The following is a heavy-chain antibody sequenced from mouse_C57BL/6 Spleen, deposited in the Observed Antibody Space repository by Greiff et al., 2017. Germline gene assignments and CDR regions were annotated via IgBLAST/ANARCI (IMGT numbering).Heavy chain of an antibody. CDR2: IYPGSGST. Sequence: VQLQQPGAELVKPGASVKMSCKASGYTFTSYWITWVKQRPGQGLEWIGDIYPGSGSTNYNEKFKSKATLTVDTSSSTAYMQRSSLTSEDSAVYYCARGRDGYYYFGCWGQGTTLTVSS. V-gene: IGHV1-55*01. J-gene: IGHJ2*01. D-gene: IGHD2-3*01. CDR3: ARGRDGYYYFGC. CDR1: GYTFTSYW.